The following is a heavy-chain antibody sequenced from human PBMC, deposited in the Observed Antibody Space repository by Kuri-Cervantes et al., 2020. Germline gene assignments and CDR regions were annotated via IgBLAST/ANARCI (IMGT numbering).Heavy chain of an antibody. CDR2: TYYRSNWQN. D-gene: IGHD5-24*01. V-gene: IGHV6-1*01. J-gene: IGHJ4*02. CDR1: GDSVSSNGAT. CDR3: ARDGDGPFDY. Sequence: SQTLSLTCAISGDSVSSNGATWNWLRQSPSRGLEWVGRTYYRSNWQNDYAVSVKGRITIKPDTSKNQFSLQLSSVTAADTAVYYCARDGDGPFDYWGQGTLVTSPQ.